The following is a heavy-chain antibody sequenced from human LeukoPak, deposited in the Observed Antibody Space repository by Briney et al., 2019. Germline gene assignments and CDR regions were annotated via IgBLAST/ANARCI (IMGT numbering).Heavy chain of an antibody. J-gene: IGHJ3*02. D-gene: IGHD1-26*01. Sequence: PSETLSLTCTVSGGSISSYYWSWIRQPPGKGLEWIGYIYYSGSTNYNPSLKSRVTISVDTSKNQFSLKLSSVTAADTAVYYCAGQSGSYAPPDDAFDIWGQGTMVTVSS. CDR3: AGQSGSYAPPDDAFDI. CDR1: GGSISSYY. CDR2: IYYSGST. V-gene: IGHV4-59*01.